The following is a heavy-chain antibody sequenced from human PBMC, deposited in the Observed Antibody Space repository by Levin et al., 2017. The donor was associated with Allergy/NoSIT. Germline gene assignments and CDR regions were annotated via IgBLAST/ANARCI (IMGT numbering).Heavy chain of an antibody. CDR1: GFTFSDYY. D-gene: IGHD3-22*01. CDR3: ASTRASAYDSSGWKAFDI. Sequence: PGGSLRLSCAASGFTFSDYYMSWIRQAPGKGLEWVSYISSSGSTIYYADSVKGRFTISRDNAKNSLYLQMNSLRAEDTAVYYCASTRASAYDSSGWKAFDIWGQGTMVTVSS. V-gene: IGHV3-11*01. CDR2: ISSSGSTI. J-gene: IGHJ3*02.